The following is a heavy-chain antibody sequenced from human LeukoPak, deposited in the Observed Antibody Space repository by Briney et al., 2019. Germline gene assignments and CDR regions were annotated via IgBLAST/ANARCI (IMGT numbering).Heavy chain of an antibody. CDR3: ARGGVGGGYYLYYFDY. D-gene: IGHD3-22*01. CDR1: GYPFTSYG. Sequence: GESLKVSCKASGYPFTSYGISWVRQAPGQGLEWMGWISTYNGNTNYAQKVQGRVTLTRDTSTSTAYMELRSLRPDDTAVYYCARGGVGGGYYLYYFDYWGQGTLVTVSS. J-gene: IGHJ4*02. V-gene: IGHV1-18*01. CDR2: ISTYNGNT.